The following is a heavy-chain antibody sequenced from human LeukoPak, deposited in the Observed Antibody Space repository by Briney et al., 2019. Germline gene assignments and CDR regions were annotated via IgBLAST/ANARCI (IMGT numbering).Heavy chain of an antibody. CDR1: GGSISSTSYY. CDR2: IYYSGGT. V-gene: IGHV4-39*07. CDR3: ARVRVQLGRFDP. Sequence: SETLSLTCTVSGGSISSTSYYWGWIRQPPGKGLERIGSIYYSGGTYYNPSLKSRVTISVDTSKNQFSLKLSSVTAADTAVYYCARVRVQLGRFDPWGQGTLVTVSS. J-gene: IGHJ5*02. D-gene: IGHD6-6*01.